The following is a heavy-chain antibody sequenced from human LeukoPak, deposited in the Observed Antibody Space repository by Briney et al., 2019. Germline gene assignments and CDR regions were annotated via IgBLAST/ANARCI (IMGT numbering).Heavy chain of an antibody. J-gene: IGHJ5*02. D-gene: IGHD2-15*01. CDR3: AKGGLQGGHDLAATLNWFDP. Sequence: GGSLRLSCAASGFTFNSYGMQWVRQARGKGLEGVAVIGFDGSNKYYADCVKGRFTISRDNSKNTLYLQMNSLRAEDTAVYYCAKGGLQGGHDLAATLNWFDPWGQGTLVTVSS. V-gene: IGHV3-33*06. CDR2: IGFDGSNK. CDR1: GFTFNSYG.